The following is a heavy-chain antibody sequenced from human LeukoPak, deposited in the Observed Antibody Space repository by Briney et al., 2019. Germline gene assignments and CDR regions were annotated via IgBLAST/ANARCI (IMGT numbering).Heavy chain of an antibody. CDR1: GFTFSDYY. D-gene: IGHD3-10*01. CDR2: ISSSSSYT. J-gene: IGHJ6*04. V-gene: IGHV3-11*06. CDR3: ARDSPYGSGSYYYYYGMDV. Sequence: GGSLRLSCAASGFTFSDYYMSWIRQAPGKGLEWVSYISSSSSYTNYADSVKGRFTISRDNAKNSLYLQMNSLRAEDTAVYYCARDSPYGSGSYYYYYGMDVWGKGTTVTVSS.